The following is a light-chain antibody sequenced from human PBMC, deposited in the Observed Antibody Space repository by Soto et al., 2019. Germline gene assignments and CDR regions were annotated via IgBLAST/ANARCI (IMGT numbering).Light chain of an antibody. J-gene: IGKJ1*01. CDR2: GAS. CDR1: QSVSSSY. V-gene: IGKV3-20*01. CDR3: QQYGSSPRT. Sequence: EIVLMQSPGTLSLSPGERATLSRRASQSVSSSYLAWYQQKPGQAPRLLIYGASSRATDIPDRFSGSGSGTDFTLTISRLEPEDFAVYYCQQYGSSPRTFGQGTKVEIK.